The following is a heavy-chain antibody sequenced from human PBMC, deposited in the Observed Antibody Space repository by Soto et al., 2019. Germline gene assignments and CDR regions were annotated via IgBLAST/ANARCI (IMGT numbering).Heavy chain of an antibody. CDR2: ISSSSSYI. J-gene: IGHJ6*02. CDR1: GFTFSSYS. D-gene: IGHD1-26*01. Sequence: EVQLVESGGGLVKPGGSLRLSCAASGFTFSSYSMNWVRQAPGKGLEWVSSISSSSSYIYYADSVKGRFTISRDNAKNSLYLQMNSLRAEDTAVYYCARDGTGDGWELRYGMDVWGQGTTVTVSS. CDR3: ARDGTGDGWELRYGMDV. V-gene: IGHV3-21*01.